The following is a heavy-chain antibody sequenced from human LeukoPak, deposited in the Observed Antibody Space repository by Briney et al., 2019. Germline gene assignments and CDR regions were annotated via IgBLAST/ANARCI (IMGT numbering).Heavy chain of an antibody. CDR3: ARDGMVRGVIIWDAFDI. V-gene: IGHV3-48*02. CDR1: GFTFSSYS. CDR2: ISSSSSTI. D-gene: IGHD3-10*01. J-gene: IGHJ3*02. Sequence: PGGSLRLSCAASGFTFSSYSMNWVRQAPGKGLEWVSYISSSSSTIYYADSVKGRFTISGDNAKNSLYLQMNSLRDEDTAVYYCARDGMVRGVIIWDAFDIWGQGTMVTVSS.